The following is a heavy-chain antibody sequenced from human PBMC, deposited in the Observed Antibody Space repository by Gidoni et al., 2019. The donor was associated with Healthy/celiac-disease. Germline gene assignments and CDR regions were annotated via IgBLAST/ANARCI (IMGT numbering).Heavy chain of an antibody. V-gene: IGHV3-30*18. D-gene: IGHD2-15*01. CDR1: GFTFSSYG. CDR2: IAYDGSNK. Sequence: QVQLVESGGGVVQPGRSLRLSCAASGFTFSSYGMHWVRQAPGKGLEWVAVIAYDGSNKYYADSVKGRFTISRDNSKNTLYLQMNSLRAEDTAVYYCAKDHSHCSGGSCYHFDYWGQGTLVTVSS. CDR3: AKDHSHCSGGSCYHFDY. J-gene: IGHJ4*02.